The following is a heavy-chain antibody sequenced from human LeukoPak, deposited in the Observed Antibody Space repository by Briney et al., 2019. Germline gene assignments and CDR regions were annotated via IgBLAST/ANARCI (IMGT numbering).Heavy chain of an antibody. V-gene: IGHV5-10-1*01. CDR2: IDPSNSYT. Sequence: RGESLKISCKGTGYSFGSYWISWVRQMPGKGLEWMGTIDPSNSYTNYSPSFQGHVTISGDKSISTAYLQWSSLKASDTAIYYCARVVITMVRGVIIIPTEYDFWGQGTLVTVSS. J-gene: IGHJ4*02. D-gene: IGHD3-10*01. CDR1: GYSFGSYW. CDR3: ARVVITMVRGVIIIPTEYDF.